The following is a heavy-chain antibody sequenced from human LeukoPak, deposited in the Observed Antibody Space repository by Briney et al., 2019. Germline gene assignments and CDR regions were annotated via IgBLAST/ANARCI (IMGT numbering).Heavy chain of an antibody. J-gene: IGHJ2*01. V-gene: IGHV4-59*11. CDR2: IYYTGST. CDR3: ARVAGLYYEGSGNQWYCDL. D-gene: IGHD3-22*01. CDR1: GGSFSTHY. Sequence: PSETLSLTCTVDGGSFSTHYWSWIRQPPGRGLEWIGYIYYTGSTNHNPSLKSRVTISVDTSKNQFSLKLTSVTAADTAVYYCARVAGLYYEGSGNQWYCDLWGRGALVTVSS.